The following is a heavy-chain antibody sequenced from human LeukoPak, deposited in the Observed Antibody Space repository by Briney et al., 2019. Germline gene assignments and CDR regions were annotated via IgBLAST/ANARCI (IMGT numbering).Heavy chain of an antibody. CDR1: GYTFTGYY. Sequence: ASVTVSCTASGYTFTGYYMHWVRQAPGQGLEWMGWINPNSGGTNYAQKFQGRVTMTRDTSISTAYMELSRLRSDDTAVYYCARGQQLVRFLDYWGQGTLVTVSS. J-gene: IGHJ4*02. CDR2: INPNSGGT. CDR3: ARGQQLVRFLDY. V-gene: IGHV1-2*02. D-gene: IGHD6-13*01.